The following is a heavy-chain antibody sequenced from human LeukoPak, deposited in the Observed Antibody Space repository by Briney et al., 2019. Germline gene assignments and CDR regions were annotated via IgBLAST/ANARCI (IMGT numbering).Heavy chain of an antibody. D-gene: IGHD3-10*01. CDR2: MSPNSGNT. Sequence: ASVKVSCKASGYTFTSYDINWVRQATGQGLEWMGWMSPNSGNTGYAQKFQGRVTMTRNTSISTAYMELSSLRSEDTAVYYCARSGVTMVRGVIVFDYWGQGTLVTVSS. J-gene: IGHJ4*01. V-gene: IGHV1-8*01. CDR3: ARSGVTMVRGVIVFDY. CDR1: GYTFTSYD.